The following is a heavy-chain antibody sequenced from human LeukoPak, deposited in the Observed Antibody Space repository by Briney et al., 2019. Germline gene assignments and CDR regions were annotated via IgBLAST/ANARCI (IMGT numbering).Heavy chain of an antibody. J-gene: IGHJ3*02. CDR1: GFTVSSNY. CDR2: IYSGGST. V-gene: IGHV3-66*01. CDR3: AREMAAGHYHDAFDI. D-gene: IGHD6-13*01. Sequence: GGSLRLSCAASGFTVSSNYMSWVRQAPGKGLEWVSVIYSGGSTYYADSVKGRFTISRDNSKNTLYLQMNSLRAQDTAVYYCAREMAAGHYHDAFDIWGQGTMVTVSS.